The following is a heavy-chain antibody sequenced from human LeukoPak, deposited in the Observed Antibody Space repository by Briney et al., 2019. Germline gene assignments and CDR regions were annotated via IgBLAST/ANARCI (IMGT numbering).Heavy chain of an antibody. D-gene: IGHD3-22*01. V-gene: IGHV3-9*01. CDR2: ISWNSGSI. J-gene: IGHJ5*02. CDR1: GFTFDDYA. Sequence: PGGSLRLSCAASGFTFDDYAMHWVRQAPGKGLEWVSGISWNSGSIGYADSVKGRFTISRDNAKNSLYLQMNSLRAEDTALYYCAKETYYYDSSGSPHRPFDPWGQGTLVTVSS. CDR3: AKETYYYDSSGSPHRPFDP.